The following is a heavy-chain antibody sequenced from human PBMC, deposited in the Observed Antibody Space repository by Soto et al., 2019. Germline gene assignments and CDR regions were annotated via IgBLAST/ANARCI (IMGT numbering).Heavy chain of an antibody. Sequence: ESLKISCKGSGYSFTSYWISWVRQMPGKGLEWMGRIDPSDSYTNYSPSFQGHVTISADKSISTAYLQWSSLKASDTAMYYCARRGGTYYDFWSGYTTAADGMAVWGQGTTVIVSS. CDR2: IDPSDSYT. CDR1: GYSFTSYW. V-gene: IGHV5-10-1*01. D-gene: IGHD3-3*01. CDR3: ARRGGTYYDFWSGYTTAADGMAV. J-gene: IGHJ6*02.